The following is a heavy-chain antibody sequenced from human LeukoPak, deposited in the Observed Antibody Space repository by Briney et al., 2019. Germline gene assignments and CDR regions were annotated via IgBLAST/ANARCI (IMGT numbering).Heavy chain of an antibody. CDR3: ATESYDILTGYFNFDY. CDR1: GCTLTELS. D-gene: IGHD3-9*01. CDR2: FDPEDGET. J-gene: IGHJ4*02. V-gene: IGHV1-24*01. Sequence: ASVKVSCKVSGCTLTELSMHWVRQAPGKGLEWMGGFDPEDGETTYAQKFQGRVTMTEDTSTDTAYMELSSLRSEDTAVYYCATESYDILTGYFNFDYWGQGTLVTVSS.